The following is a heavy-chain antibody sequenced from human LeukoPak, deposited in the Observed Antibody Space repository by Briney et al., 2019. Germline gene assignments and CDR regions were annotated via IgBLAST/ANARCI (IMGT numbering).Heavy chain of an antibody. CDR3: ASGGSGYYEYFDY. V-gene: IGHV1-69*05. J-gene: IGHJ4*02. D-gene: IGHD3-22*01. CDR1: GGTFSSYA. Sequence: SVKVSCKASGGTFSSYAISWVRQAPGQGLEWMGGIIPIFGTANYAQKFQGRVTITTDESTSTAYMELSSLRSEDTAVYYCASGGSGYYEYFDYWGQGTLVTVSS. CDR2: IIPIFGTA.